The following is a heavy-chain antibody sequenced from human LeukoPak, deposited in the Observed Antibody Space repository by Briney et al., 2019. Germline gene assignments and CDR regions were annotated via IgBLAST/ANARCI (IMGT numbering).Heavy chain of an antibody. CDR1: GFTFSSYT. D-gene: IGHD2-21*02. J-gene: IGHJ4*02. CDR3: ARARGYCAADCSRYAFDY. Sequence: GGSLTLSCAASGFTFSSYTMSWVRQAPGKGLEWVSTISNSGRNTFYTDSVKGRFTISRDNSKNTLYPQMNSLRAGDTAVYSCARARGYCAADCSRYAFDYWGQGTLVTVSS. CDR2: ISNSGRNT. V-gene: IGHV3-23*01.